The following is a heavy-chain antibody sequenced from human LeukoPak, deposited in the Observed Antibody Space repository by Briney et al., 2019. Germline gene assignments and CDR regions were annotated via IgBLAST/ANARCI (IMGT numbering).Heavy chain of an antibody. D-gene: IGHD6-13*01. CDR2: LYPSGTT. CDR3: ARVGPIAAAGTKYFQH. Sequence: SETQSLTCTVSGASISSYYWSWIRQPAGKGLEWIGRLYPSGTTNYNPSLRSRVTISVDTSKNQFSLKLSSVTAADTAVYYCARVGPIAAAGTKYFQHWGQGTLVTVSS. J-gene: IGHJ1*01. CDR1: GASISSYY. V-gene: IGHV4-4*07.